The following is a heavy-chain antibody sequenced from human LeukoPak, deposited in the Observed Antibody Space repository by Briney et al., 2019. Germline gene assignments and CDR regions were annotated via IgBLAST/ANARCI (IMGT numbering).Heavy chain of an antibody. Sequence: QPGRSLRLSCAASGFTFSSYWMNWVRQAPGKGLVWVSRIASDGSSTTYADSVKGRFSISRDNAKNTLYLQMNSLRVEDTAVYYCARGRPHGNDYWGQGTLVTVSS. CDR3: ARGRPHGNDY. J-gene: IGHJ4*02. CDR1: GFTFSSYW. CDR2: IASDGSST. D-gene: IGHD4-23*01. V-gene: IGHV3-74*01.